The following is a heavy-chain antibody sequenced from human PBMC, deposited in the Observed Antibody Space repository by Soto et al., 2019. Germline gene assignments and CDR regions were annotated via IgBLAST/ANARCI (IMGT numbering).Heavy chain of an antibody. V-gene: IGHV3-30-3*01. CDR2: ISYDGSNK. CDR3: ARGRDYLGGDFDY. D-gene: IGHD3-16*01. CDR1: GFTFSNYG. Sequence: QVQLVESGGGVVQPGRSLRLSCTASGFTFSNYGMHWVRQAPGKGLKWVAVISYDGSNKYYADSVKGRFTISRDNSKNTLYLQMNSLSAEDTAVDYCARGRDYLGGDFDYWGQGTLVTVSS. J-gene: IGHJ4*02.